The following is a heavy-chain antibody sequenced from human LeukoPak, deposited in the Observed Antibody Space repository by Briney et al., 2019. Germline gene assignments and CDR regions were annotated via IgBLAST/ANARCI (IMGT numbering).Heavy chain of an antibody. CDR1: GGSFSGYY. D-gene: IGHD6-13*01. CDR3: ARLVPIVAAYYYMDV. Sequence: SETLSLTCAVYGGSFSGYYWSWIRQPPGKGLEWIGEINHSGSTNYNPSLKSRVTISVDTSKNQFSLKLSSATAADTAVYYCARLVPIVAAYYYMDVWGKGTTVTVSS. V-gene: IGHV4-34*01. J-gene: IGHJ6*03. CDR2: INHSGST.